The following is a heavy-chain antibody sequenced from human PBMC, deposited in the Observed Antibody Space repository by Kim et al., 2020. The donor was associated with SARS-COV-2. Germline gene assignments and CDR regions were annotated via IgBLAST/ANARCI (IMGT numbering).Heavy chain of an antibody. D-gene: IGHD3-9*01. V-gene: IGHV3-7*03. J-gene: IGHJ5*02. CDR1: GFTFSSYW. Sequence: GGSLRLSCAASGFTFSSYWMSWVRQAPGKGLEWVANIKQDGSEKYYVDSVKGRFTISRDNAKNSLYLQMNSLRAEDTAVYYCARCGYFDWLDAEWFDPWGQGTLVTVSS. CDR2: IKQDGSEK. CDR3: ARCGYFDWLDAEWFDP.